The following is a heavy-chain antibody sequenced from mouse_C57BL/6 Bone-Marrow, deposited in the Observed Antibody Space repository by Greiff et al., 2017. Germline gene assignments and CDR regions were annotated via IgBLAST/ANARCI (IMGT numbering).Heavy chain of an antibody. Sequence: QVQLKASGAELVRPGASVKLSCKASGSTFTDYYINWVKQRPGQGLEWIARIYPGSGNTYYNEKFKGKATLTAEKSSSTAYMQLSSLTSEDSAVYCCAKSTHLYYFDYWGQGTTLTVSS. V-gene: IGHV1-76*01. CDR3: AKSTHLYYFDY. CDR2: IYPGSGNT. D-gene: IGHD2-1*01. CDR1: GSTFTDYY. J-gene: IGHJ2*01.